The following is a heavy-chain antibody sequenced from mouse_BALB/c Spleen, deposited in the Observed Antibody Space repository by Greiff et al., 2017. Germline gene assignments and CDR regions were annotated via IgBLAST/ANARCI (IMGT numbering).Heavy chain of an antibody. D-gene: IGHD2-1*01. J-gene: IGHJ4*01. CDR1: GFSLTGYG. V-gene: IGHV2-6-7*01. CDR3: ARVDGNYAMDY. Sequence: VQVVESGPGLVQPSQSLSITCTVSGFSLTGYGVNWVRQPPGKGLEWLGMIWGDGSTDYNSALKSRLSISKDNSKSQVFLKMNSLQTDDTARYYCARVDGNYAMDYWGQGTSVTVSS. CDR2: IWGDGST.